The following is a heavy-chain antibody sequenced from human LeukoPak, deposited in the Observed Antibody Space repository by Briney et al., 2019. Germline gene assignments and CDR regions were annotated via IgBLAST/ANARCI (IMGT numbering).Heavy chain of an antibody. CDR3: ARERQQLASFDY. CDR2: IYYSGST. D-gene: IGHD6-13*01. J-gene: IGHJ4*02. V-gene: IGHV4-39*07. CDR1: GGSISSSSYY. Sequence: SETLSLTCTVSGGSISSSSYYWGWIRQPPGKGLEWIGSIYYSGSTYYNPSLKSRVTISVDTSKNQFSLKLSSVTAADTAVYYCARERQQLASFDYWGQGTLVTVSS.